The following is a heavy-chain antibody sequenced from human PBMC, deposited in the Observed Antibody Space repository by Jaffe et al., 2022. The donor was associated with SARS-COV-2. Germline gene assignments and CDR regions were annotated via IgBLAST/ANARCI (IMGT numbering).Heavy chain of an antibody. D-gene: IGHD6-13*01. Sequence: QVQLVESGGGVVQPGDSLRLSCAASGFAFSTYAMHWVRQAPGKGLEWVTVIWYDGTYQYYADSVKGRFIVSRDHSKSTVYLQMNSLRAEDTAVYYCARAWGGYGSTWYYFDSWGQGTLVTVSS. V-gene: IGHV3-33*01. CDR2: IWYDGTYQ. J-gene: IGHJ4*02. CDR3: ARAWGGYGSTWYYFDS. CDR1: GFAFSTYA.